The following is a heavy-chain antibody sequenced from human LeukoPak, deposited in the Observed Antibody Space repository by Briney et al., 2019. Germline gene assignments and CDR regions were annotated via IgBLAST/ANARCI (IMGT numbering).Heavy chain of an antibody. V-gene: IGHV4-59*11. CDR3: ASYGGNSVGNWFDP. CDR1: GGSISSHY. D-gene: IGHD4-23*01. Sequence: SETLSLTCTVSGGSISSHYWSWIRQPPGKGLEWIGYIYYSGSTNYNPSLKSRVTISVDTSKNQFSLKLSSVTAADTAVYYCASYGGNSVGNWFDPWGQGTLVTVSS. CDR2: IYYSGST. J-gene: IGHJ5*02.